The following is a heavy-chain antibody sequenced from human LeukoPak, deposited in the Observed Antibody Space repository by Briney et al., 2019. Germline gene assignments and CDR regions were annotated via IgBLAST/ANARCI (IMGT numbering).Heavy chain of an antibody. D-gene: IGHD2-21*02. CDR1: GFTFSSYG. V-gene: IGHV3-33*01. CDR2: IWYDGSNK. Sequence: GRSLRLSCAASGFTFSSYGMHWVRQAPGKGLEWVAVIWYDGSNKYYADSVKGRFTISRDNSKNTLYLQMNSLRAEDTAVYYCARGKYCGGDCYSFDCWGQGTLVTVSS. J-gene: IGHJ4*02. CDR3: ARGKYCGGDCYSFDC.